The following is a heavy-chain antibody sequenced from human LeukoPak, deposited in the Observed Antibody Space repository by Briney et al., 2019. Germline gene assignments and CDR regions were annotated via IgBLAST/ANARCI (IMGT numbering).Heavy chain of an antibody. CDR1: GFTFSSYG. D-gene: IGHD6-19*01. V-gene: IGHV3-30*02. J-gene: IGHJ4*02. CDR2: IRYDGSNK. CDR3: ARDLGVVAGFFDY. Sequence: PGGSLRLSCAASGFTFSSYGMHWVRQAPGKGLEWVAFIRYDGSNKYYADSVKGRFTISRDNSKNTLYLQMNSLRAEDTAVYYCARDLGVVAGFFDYWGQGTLVTVSS.